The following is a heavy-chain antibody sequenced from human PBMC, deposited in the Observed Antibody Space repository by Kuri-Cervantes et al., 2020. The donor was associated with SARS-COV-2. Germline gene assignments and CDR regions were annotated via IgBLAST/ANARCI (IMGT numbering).Heavy chain of an antibody. CDR2: IWYDGSNK. CDR1: GFTFSSYG. CDR3: AKDLGVVVVAATYFDY. Sequence: LSLTCAASGFTFSSYGMHWVRQAPGKGLEWVAVIWYDGSNKYYADSVKGRFTISRDNSKNSLYLQMNSLRDEDTAVYYCAKDLGVVVVAATYFDYWGQGTLVTVSS. D-gene: IGHD2-15*01. V-gene: IGHV3-33*06. J-gene: IGHJ4*02.